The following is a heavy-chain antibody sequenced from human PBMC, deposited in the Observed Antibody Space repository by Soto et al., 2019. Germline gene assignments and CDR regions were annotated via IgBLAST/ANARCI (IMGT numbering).Heavy chain of an antibody. CDR3: ARDSGRATGTSRHTFDF. Sequence: QVQLVESGGDVVQPGRSLRLSCAASGFTFRSYAMHWVRQAPGKGLEWVAVSLFDGTTQFLADSVKGRFTISRDTSENKLFLHMSSVTYEDTAVYFCARDSGRATGTSRHTFDFWGLGTQVTVSS. J-gene: IGHJ4*02. D-gene: IGHD1-1*01. CDR2: SLFDGTTQ. CDR1: GFTFRSYA. V-gene: IGHV3-30-3*01.